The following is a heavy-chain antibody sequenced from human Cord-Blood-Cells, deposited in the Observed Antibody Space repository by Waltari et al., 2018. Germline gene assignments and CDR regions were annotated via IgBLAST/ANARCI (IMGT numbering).Heavy chain of an antibody. V-gene: IGHV1-58*01. CDR2: IVVGSGNT. CDR1: GFTFTSSA. CDR3: AADRDSGSDYDY. J-gene: IGHJ4*02. D-gene: IGHD1-26*01. Sequence: QMQLVQSGPEVKKPGTSVKVSCKASGFTFTSSAVQWVRQARGQRLEWIGWIVVGSGNTNYAQKFQERVTITRDMSTSTAYMGLSSLRSEDTAVYYCAADRDSGSDYDYWGQGTLVTVSS.